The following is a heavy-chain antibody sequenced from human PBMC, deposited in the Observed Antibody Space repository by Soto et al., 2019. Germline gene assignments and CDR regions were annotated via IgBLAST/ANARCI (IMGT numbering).Heavy chain of an antibody. Sequence: GGSLRLSCAASGFTFSSYAMHWVRQAPGKGLEWVAAISYDGSNKYYADSVKGRFTISRDNSKNTLYLQMNSLRAEDTAVYYWGRDRVPAAKRAPWRGTDYYYGMDVGAQGPTVTLPS. J-gene: IGHJ6*02. D-gene: IGHD3-16*01. CDR1: GFTFSSYA. CDR3: GRDRVPAAKRAPWRGTDYYYGMDV. V-gene: IGHV3-30-3*01. CDR2: ISYDGSNK.